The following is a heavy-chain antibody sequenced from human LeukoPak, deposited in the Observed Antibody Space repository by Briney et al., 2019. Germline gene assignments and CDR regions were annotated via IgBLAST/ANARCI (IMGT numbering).Heavy chain of an antibody. Sequence: PGGSLRLSCAASGFTFRSYTMNWVRQAPCKGLEWVAVIWCGGSNKYYADSVKGRFTISRDNSKNTLYLQMNSLRAEDTAVYYCAKDLGYCSSTSCYHDAFDIWGQGTMVTVSS. CDR2: IWCGGSNK. CDR3: AKDLGYCSSTSCYHDAFDI. D-gene: IGHD2-2*01. J-gene: IGHJ3*02. V-gene: IGHV3-30*02. CDR1: GFTFRSYT.